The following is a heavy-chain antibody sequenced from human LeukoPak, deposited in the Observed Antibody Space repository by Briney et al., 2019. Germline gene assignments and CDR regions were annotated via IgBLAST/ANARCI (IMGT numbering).Heavy chain of an antibody. Sequence: GGSLRLSCAASGFTFSSYTMNWVRQAPGKGLEWVSSISGSSRHKYYADSVKGRFTISRDNAKNSLYLQMNSLRAEDTAVYYCARTANFAAGYYIDYWGQGTLVTVSA. V-gene: IGHV3-21*01. CDR1: GFTFSSYT. CDR3: ARTANFAAGYYIDY. CDR2: ISGSSRHK. J-gene: IGHJ4*02. D-gene: IGHD6-13*01.